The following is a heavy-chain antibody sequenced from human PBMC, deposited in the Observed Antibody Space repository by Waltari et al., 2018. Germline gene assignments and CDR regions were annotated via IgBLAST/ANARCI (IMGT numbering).Heavy chain of an antibody. D-gene: IGHD2-15*01. J-gene: IGHJ6*03. CDR1: GGSFSGYY. CDR2: INHSGST. Sequence: QVQLQQWGAGLLKPSETLSLTCAVYGGSFSGYYWSWIRQPPGKGLEWIGEINHSGSTNYNPSLKSRVTISVDTSKNQFSRKLSSVTAADTAVYYCAKVVAATYYYYYYMDVWGKGTTVTVSS. CDR3: AKVVAATYYYYYYMDV. V-gene: IGHV4-34*01.